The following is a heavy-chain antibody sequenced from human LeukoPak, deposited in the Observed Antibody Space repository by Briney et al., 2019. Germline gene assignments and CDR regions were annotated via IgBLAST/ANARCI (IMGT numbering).Heavy chain of an antibody. D-gene: IGHD6-19*01. CDR3: GRRQKSSSGGYGNFDY. CDR2: IYYSGST. V-gene: IGHV4-39*01. J-gene: IGHJ4*02. CDR1: GVSITSNRSN. Sequence: SETLSLTCTVSGVSITSNRSNWGWIRQPPGKGLEWIGSIYYSGSTYYNPSLKSRVTISVDTSKNQFSLKLSSVTAADAALYCGGRRQKSSSGGYGNFDYWGQGTLVIVSS.